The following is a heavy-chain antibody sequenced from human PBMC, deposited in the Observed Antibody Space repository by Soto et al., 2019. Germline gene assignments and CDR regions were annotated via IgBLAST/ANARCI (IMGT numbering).Heavy chain of an antibody. V-gene: IGHV4-59*01. CDR2: IYYSGST. CDR3: ASQYCSGGSCYFDY. D-gene: IGHD2-15*01. CDR1: GGSISSYY. Sequence: SETLSLTCTVSGGSISSYYWSWIRQPPGKGLEWIGYIYYSGSTNYNPSLKSRVTISVDTSKNQFSLKLSSVTAADTAVYYCASQYCSGGSCYFDYWGQGTLVTVSS. J-gene: IGHJ4*02.